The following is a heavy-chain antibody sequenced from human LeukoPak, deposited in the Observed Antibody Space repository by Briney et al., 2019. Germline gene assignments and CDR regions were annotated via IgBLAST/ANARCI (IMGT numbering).Heavy chain of an antibody. D-gene: IGHD3-22*01. CDR1: GFTFSSYS. CDR2: ISGSGGIT. V-gene: IGHV3-23*01. Sequence: GGSLRLSCAASGFTFSSYSMHWVRQAPGKGLEWVSAISGSGGITYYTVSVKGRFTISRDNSKNTLSLQMNSLRAEDTAVYYCAKGPYYYDSSGYSRRWFDPWGQGTLVTVSS. J-gene: IGHJ5*02. CDR3: AKGPYYYDSSGYSRRWFDP.